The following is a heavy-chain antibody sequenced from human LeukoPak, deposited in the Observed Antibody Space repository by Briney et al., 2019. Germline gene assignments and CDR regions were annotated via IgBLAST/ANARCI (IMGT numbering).Heavy chain of an antibody. CDR1: GYTFTDYY. Sequence: ASVKVSCKTSGYTFTDYYIHWVRQAPGQRLEWMGRINPNSGGTNYAQKFQGRVTMTRDTSISTAYMELSRLRSDDTAVYYCARDPISGSYPFDYWGQGTLVTVSS. CDR2: INPNSGGT. D-gene: IGHD1-26*01. J-gene: IGHJ4*02. V-gene: IGHV1-2*06. CDR3: ARDPISGSYPFDY.